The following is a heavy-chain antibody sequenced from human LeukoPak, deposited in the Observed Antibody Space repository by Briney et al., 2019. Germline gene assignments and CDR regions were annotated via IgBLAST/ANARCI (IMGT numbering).Heavy chain of an antibody. J-gene: IGHJ6*02. V-gene: IGHV4-59*01. Sequence: PSETLSLTCTVSGGSISSYYWSWIRQPPGKGLEWIGYIYYSGSTNYNPSLKSRVTTSVDTSKNQFSLKLSSVTAADTAVYYCARVGSGYDYKVYYYGMDVWGQGTTVTVSS. D-gene: IGHD5-12*01. CDR3: ARVGSGYDYKVYYYGMDV. CDR1: GGSISSYY. CDR2: IYYSGST.